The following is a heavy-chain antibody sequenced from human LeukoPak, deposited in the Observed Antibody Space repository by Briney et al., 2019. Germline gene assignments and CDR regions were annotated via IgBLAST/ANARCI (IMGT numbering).Heavy chain of an antibody. Sequence: PGGSLRLSCAASGFTFSNYGMHWVRQTPGKGLEWVAVIWHDGSQKYYADSVKGRFTISRDNSKNTLYLQMNSLRVEDTAVYYCARDSGLAKKVPAVISDYYGMDVWGQGTTVTVSS. CDR3: ARDSGLAKKVPAVISDYYGMDV. D-gene: IGHD2-2*01. V-gene: IGHV3-33*08. CDR1: GFTFSNYG. CDR2: IWHDGSQK. J-gene: IGHJ6*02.